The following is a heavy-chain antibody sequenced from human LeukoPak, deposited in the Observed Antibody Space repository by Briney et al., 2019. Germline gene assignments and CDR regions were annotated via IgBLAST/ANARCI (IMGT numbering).Heavy chain of an antibody. D-gene: IGHD2-2*01. J-gene: IGHJ5*02. CDR1: GYTFTNYA. CDR3: ARDPGDDNVVPGDP. V-gene: IGHV7-4-1*02. CDR2: IKTNTGNP. Sequence: ASVKVSCKASGYTFTNYAINWVRQAPGQGLEWMGWIKTNTGNPTYAQGFTGRFVFSLDTSVSTTYLQISSLKAEDTAVYYCARDPGDDNVVPGDPWGQGTLVTVSS.